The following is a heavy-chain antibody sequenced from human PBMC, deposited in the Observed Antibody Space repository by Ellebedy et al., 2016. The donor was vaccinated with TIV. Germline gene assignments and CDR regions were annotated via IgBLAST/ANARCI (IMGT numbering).Heavy chain of an antibody. CDR2: IGGTGGTT. V-gene: IGHV3-23*02. D-gene: IGHD3-10*01. CDR3: ASSRYHYYVGNTIFVY. CDR1: GISFRSYA. J-gene: IGHJ4*02. Sequence: GESLKISCAASGISFRSYAMSWVRQAPGKGLEWVPTIGGTGGTTYYRESVKGRFTVSRDNSKNTLDMQMNSLRAEDTAVYYCASSRYHYYVGNTIFVYWGQGTLVTVSS.